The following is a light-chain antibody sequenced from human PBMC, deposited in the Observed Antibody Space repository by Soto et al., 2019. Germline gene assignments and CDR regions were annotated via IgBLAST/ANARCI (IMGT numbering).Light chain of an antibody. CDR1: SSDVGGYNY. J-gene: IGLJ3*02. CDR2: DVS. CDR3: SSYTSSTTPWV. V-gene: IGLV2-14*01. Sequence: QSALTQPASVSGSPGQSITISCTGTSSDVGGYNYVSWYQQHPGKAPKLMIYDVSNRPSGVSNRFSGSKSGNTASLTISGLQTADEADYYCSSYTSSTTPWVLGGGTKLTVL.